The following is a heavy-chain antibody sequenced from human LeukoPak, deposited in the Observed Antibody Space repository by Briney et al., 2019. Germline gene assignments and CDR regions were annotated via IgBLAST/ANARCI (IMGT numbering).Heavy chain of an antibody. CDR2: ISYDGSNK. CDR1: GFTFSSYA. Sequence: GGSLRLSCAASGFTFSSYAMHWVRQAPGKGLGWVAVISYDGSNKYYADSVKGRSTISRDNSKNTLYLQMNSLRAEDTAVYYCARDCLAAAGSIDYWGQGTLVTVSS. D-gene: IGHD6-13*01. CDR3: ARDCLAAAGSIDY. J-gene: IGHJ4*02. V-gene: IGHV3-30-3*01.